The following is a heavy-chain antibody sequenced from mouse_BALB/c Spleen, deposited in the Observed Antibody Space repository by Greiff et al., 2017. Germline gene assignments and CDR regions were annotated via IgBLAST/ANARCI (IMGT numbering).Heavy chain of an antibody. CDR3: ARKEYYGSGIWFAY. J-gene: IGHJ3*01. Sequence: QVQLKESGPGLVQPSQCLSITCTVSGFSLTSYSVHWVRQSPGKGLEWLGVIWSGGSTDYYAAFISRLSTSKDNSTSQVFFKMNSLQANDTAIYYCARKEYYGSGIWFAYWGQGTLVTVSA. V-gene: IGHV2-2*02. CDR1: GFSLTSYS. CDR2: IWSGGST. D-gene: IGHD1-1*01.